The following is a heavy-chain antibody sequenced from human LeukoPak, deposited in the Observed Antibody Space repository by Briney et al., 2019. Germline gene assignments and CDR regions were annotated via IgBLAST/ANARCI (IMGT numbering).Heavy chain of an antibody. CDR2: IRGSGDST. CDR3: AKDISYGFANFDY. J-gene: IGHJ4*02. CDR1: GFTFSSYA. Sequence: GGSLRLSCVASGFTFSSYAMTWVRQAPGKGLEWVSSIRGSGDSTYYADSVKGRFTITRDNAKKSLYLQMNSLRAEDTAFYYCAKDISYGFANFDYWGQGTLVTVSS. D-gene: IGHD5-18*01. V-gene: IGHV3-23*01.